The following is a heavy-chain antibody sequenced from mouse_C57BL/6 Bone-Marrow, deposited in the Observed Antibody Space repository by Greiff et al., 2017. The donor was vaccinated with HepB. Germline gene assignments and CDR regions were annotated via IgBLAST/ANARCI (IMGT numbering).Heavy chain of an antibody. CDR3: ARYRFAADYYAMDY. Sequence: VQLQQSGPELVKPGASVKIPCKASGYTFTDYNMDWVKQSHGKSLEWIGDINPNNGGTIYNQKFKGKATLTVDKSSSTAYMELRSLTSEDTAVYYCARYRFAADYYAMDYWGQGTSVTVSS. D-gene: IGHD2-14*01. CDR2: INPNNGGT. V-gene: IGHV1-18*01. CDR1: GYTFTDYN. J-gene: IGHJ4*01.